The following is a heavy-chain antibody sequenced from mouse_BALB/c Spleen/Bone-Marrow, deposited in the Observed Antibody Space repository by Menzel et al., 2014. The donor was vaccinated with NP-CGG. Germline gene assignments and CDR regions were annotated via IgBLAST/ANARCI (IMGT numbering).Heavy chain of an antibody. V-gene: IGHV1-5*01. Sequence: VQLQQSGTVLARPGAAVKMSCKASGYTFSNYWMHWVKQRPGQGLEWIGTIYPGNSDTTYNQKFKGKAKLTAVTSTSTAYMDLSSLTNEDSAAYYCTTLARTNFDYWGQGTTLTVSS. CDR3: TTLARTNFDY. CDR1: GYTFSNYW. D-gene: IGHD3-1*01. CDR2: IYPGNSDT. J-gene: IGHJ2*01.